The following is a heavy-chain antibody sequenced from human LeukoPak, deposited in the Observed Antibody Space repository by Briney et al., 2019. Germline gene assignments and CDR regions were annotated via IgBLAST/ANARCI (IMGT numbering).Heavy chain of an antibody. Sequence: PSETLSLTCAVYGGSFSGYYWSWIRQPPGKGLDWIGEINHSGSTNYNPSLKSRVTISVDTSKNQLSLKLSSVTAADTAVYYCARRVQWLPPNYWGQGTLVTVSS. CDR2: INHSGST. CDR1: GGSFSGYY. D-gene: IGHD6-19*01. CDR3: ARRVQWLPPNY. J-gene: IGHJ4*02. V-gene: IGHV4-34*01.